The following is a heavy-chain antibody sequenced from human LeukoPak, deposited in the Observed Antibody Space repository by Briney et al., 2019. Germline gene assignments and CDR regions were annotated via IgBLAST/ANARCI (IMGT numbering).Heavy chain of an antibody. CDR2: IYYSGST. CDR1: GGSISSYY. J-gene: IGHJ4*02. CDR3: AREPLGAGDFDY. D-gene: IGHD3-10*01. V-gene: IGHV4-59*01. Sequence: SETLSLTCTVSGGSISSYYWSWIRQPPGKGLEWIGYIYYSGSTNYNPSLKSRVTISVDTSKNQFSLKLSSVTAADTAVYYCAREPLGAGDFDYWGQGTLVTVSS.